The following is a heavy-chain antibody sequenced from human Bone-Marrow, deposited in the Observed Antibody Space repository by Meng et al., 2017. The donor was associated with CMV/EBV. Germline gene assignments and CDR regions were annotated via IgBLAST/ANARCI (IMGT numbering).Heavy chain of an antibody. Sequence: GGSLRLSCKGSGYSFTTYWIGWVRQMPGKGLEWMGTIYPGDSDTRYSPSFQGQVTISADKSVSTAYLQWSSLKASDTAMYYCARRDSNWIPFDYWGQGTLVTVS. J-gene: IGHJ4*02. V-gene: IGHV5-51*01. CDR1: GYSFTTYW. CDR2: IYPGDSDT. D-gene: IGHD1-1*01. CDR3: ARRDSNWIPFDY.